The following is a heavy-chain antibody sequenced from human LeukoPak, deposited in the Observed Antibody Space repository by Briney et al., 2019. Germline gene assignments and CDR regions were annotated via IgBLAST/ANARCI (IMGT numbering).Heavy chain of an antibody. CDR1: GFTVSSNY. D-gene: IGHD2-2*01. CDR2: IYSGGST. CDR3: AREVVVVPAARYGMDV. V-gene: IGHV3-66*01. Sequence: GGSLRLSCAASGFTVSSNYMSWVRQAPGKGLEWVSVIYSGGSTYYADSVKGRFTISRDNSKNTLYLQMNSPRAEDTAVYYCAREVVVVPAARYGMDVWGQGTTVTVSS. J-gene: IGHJ6*02.